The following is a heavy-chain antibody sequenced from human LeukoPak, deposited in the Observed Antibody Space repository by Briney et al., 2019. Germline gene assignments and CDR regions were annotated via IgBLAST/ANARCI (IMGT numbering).Heavy chain of an antibody. J-gene: IGHJ4*02. CDR2: IYYSGST. CDR3: ARGPNVLLWFGEPKPFDY. Sequence: SETLSLTCTVSGGSVSSGSYYWSWIRQPPGKGLEWIGYIYYSGSTNYNPSLKSRVTISVDTSKNQFSLKLSSVTAADTAVYYCARGPNVLLWFGEPKPFDYWGQGTLVTVSS. V-gene: IGHV4-61*01. CDR1: GGSVSSGSYY. D-gene: IGHD3-10*01.